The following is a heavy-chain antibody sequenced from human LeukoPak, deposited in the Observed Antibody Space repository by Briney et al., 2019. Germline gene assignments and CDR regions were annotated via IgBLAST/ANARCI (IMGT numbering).Heavy chain of an antibody. Sequence: GASVKVSCEASGYTFTGYYMHWVRQAPGQGLEWMGWINPNSGGTNYAQKFQGRVTMTRDTSISTAYMELSSLRSEDTAVYYCARGGVPRGYDFWMGMNWFDPWGQGTLVTVSS. D-gene: IGHD3-3*01. V-gene: IGHV1-2*02. J-gene: IGHJ5*02. CDR1: GYTFTGYY. CDR2: INPNSGGT. CDR3: ARGGVPRGYDFWMGMNWFDP.